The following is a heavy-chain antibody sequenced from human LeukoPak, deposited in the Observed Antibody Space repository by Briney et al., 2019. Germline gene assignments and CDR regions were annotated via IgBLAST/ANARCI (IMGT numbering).Heavy chain of an antibody. CDR3: ARSYYDILTGSGMTYYFDY. CDR1: GGSVSSGSYY. Sequence: SETLSLTCTVSGGSVSSGSYYWSWIRQPPGKGLEWIGYIYYSGSTNYNPSLKSRVTISVDTSKNQFSLKLSSVTAADTAVYYCARSYYDILTGSGMTYYFDYWGRGTLVTVSS. J-gene: IGHJ4*02. V-gene: IGHV4-61*01. CDR2: IYYSGST. D-gene: IGHD3-9*01.